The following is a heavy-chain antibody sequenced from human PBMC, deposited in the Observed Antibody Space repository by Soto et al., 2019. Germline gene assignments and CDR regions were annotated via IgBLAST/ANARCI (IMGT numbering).Heavy chain of an antibody. J-gene: IGHJ6*02. Sequence: PGGSLRLSCAASGFTINRNDMYWVRRAPGKGLEWVAVMSFDGNHQHYADSVKGRFTISRDNSKNTLSLEMNSLGRDDTAVYYCASCERFPRVGVDYYALDVWGQGTTVTVSS. CDR1: GFTINRND. V-gene: IGHV3-30*03. CDR3: ASCERFPRVGVDYYALDV. CDR2: MSFDGNHQ. D-gene: IGHD3-3*01.